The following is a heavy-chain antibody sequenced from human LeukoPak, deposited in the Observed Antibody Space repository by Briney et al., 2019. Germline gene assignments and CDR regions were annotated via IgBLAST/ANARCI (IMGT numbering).Heavy chain of an antibody. J-gene: IGHJ6*03. CDR1: GFTFSSYG. CDR3: AKVIVVVPAAIFDYYYYMDV. Sequence: GGSLRLSCAASGFTFSSYGMHWVRQAPGKGLEWVAFIRYDGSNKYYADSVKGRFTISRDNSKSTLYLQMNSLRAEGTAVYYCAKVIVVVPAAIFDYYYYMDVWGKGTTVTVSS. CDR2: IRYDGSNK. V-gene: IGHV3-30*02. D-gene: IGHD2-2*01.